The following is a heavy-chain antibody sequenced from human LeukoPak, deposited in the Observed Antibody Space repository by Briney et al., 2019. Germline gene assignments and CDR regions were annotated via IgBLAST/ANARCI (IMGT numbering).Heavy chain of an antibody. CDR2: ISSNGGST. Sequence: PGRSLRLSCAASGFTFSSYGMHWVRQAPGKGLEYVSAISSNGGSTYYANSVKGRFTISRDNSKNTLYLQMGSLRAEDTAVYYCARDWPRFDYWGQGTLVTVSS. CDR1: GFTFSSYG. V-gene: IGHV3-64*01. J-gene: IGHJ4*02. CDR3: ARDWPRFDY.